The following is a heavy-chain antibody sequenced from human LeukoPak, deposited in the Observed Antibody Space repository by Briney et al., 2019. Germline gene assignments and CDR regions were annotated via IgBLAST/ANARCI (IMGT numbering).Heavy chain of an antibody. CDR1: GFTLRRYA. V-gene: IGHV3-23*01. J-gene: IGHJ4*02. Sequence: GGSLRLSCAASGFTLRRYAMNLVRQAPGKGLEWVSAICSRGDSTYYADSVKGRFTISRDNSKNTLYLQIDSLRVEDTAVYYCAKQKVGGTVIRYFDYWGQGTLATVSS. D-gene: IGHD1-26*01. CDR2: ICSRGDST. CDR3: AKQKVGGTVIRYFDY.